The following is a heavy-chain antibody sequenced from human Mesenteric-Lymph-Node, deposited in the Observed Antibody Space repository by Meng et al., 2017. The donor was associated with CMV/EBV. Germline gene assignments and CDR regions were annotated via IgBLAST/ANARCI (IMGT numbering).Heavy chain of an antibody. Sequence: SETLSLTCTVSGGSISSSSYYWGWIRQPPGKGLEWIGSIYYSGSTYYNPSLKSRVTISVDTSKNQFSLKLSSVTAADTAVYYCARGVEGPFWFDPWGQGTLVTVSS. D-gene: IGHD5/OR15-5a*01. V-gene: IGHV4-39*07. J-gene: IGHJ5*02. CDR1: GGSISSSSYY. CDR3: ARGVEGPFWFDP. CDR2: IYYSGST.